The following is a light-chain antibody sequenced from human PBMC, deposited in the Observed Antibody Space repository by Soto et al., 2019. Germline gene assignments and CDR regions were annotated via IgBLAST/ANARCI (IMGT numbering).Light chain of an antibody. V-gene: IGKV1-5*01. CDR3: QQYGSSWT. J-gene: IGKJ1*01. CDR1: QSISSW. Sequence: DIQMTQSPSTLSASVGDRVTITCRASQSISSWLAWYQQKPGKAPKLLIYDASSLESGVPSRFSGSGSGTEFTLTISSLQPDDFAVYYCQQYGSSWTFGQGTKVDI. CDR2: DAS.